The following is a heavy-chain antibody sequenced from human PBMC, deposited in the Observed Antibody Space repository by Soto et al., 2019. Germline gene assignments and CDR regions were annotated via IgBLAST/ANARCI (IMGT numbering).Heavy chain of an antibody. CDR3: ARNYDFWSGYSLEGYSMDV. J-gene: IGHJ6*02. CDR2: IYYSGRT. CDR1: GGSISSGDNY. D-gene: IGHD3-3*01. Sequence: SETLSLTCTVSGGSISSGDNYWSWIRQPPGKGLEWIGYIYYSGRTFYNPSLESRGTLSVDASKNQFSLKLRSVTAADTAVYYRARNYDFWSGYSLEGYSMDVWGQGTTVTVSS. V-gene: IGHV4-30-4*01.